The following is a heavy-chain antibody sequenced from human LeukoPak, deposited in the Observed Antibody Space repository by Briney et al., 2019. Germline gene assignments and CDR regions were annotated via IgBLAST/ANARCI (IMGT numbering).Heavy chain of an antibody. CDR1: GGSISSYY. Sequence: SETLSLTCTVSGGSISSYYWSWIRQPPGKGLEWIGYIYYSGSTNYNPSLKSRVTISVDTSKNQFSLKLSSVAAADTAVYYCARVKRVYCGGDCYHNAFDIWGQGTMVTVSS. J-gene: IGHJ3*02. CDR2: IYYSGST. D-gene: IGHD2-21*01. CDR3: ARVKRVYCGGDCYHNAFDI. V-gene: IGHV4-59*01.